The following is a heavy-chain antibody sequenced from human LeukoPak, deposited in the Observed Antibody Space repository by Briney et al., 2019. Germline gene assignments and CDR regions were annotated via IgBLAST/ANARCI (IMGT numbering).Heavy chain of an antibody. CDR2: TYYSGST. V-gene: IGHV4-59*01. Sequence: PSETLSLTCTVSGGSISSYYWSWIRQPPGKGLEWIGYTYYSGSTNYNPSLKSRVTISVDTSKNQFSLKLSSVTAADTAVYYCFGRGLDAFDIWGQGTMVTVSS. D-gene: IGHD2-15*01. CDR3: FGRGLDAFDI. J-gene: IGHJ3*02. CDR1: GGSISSYY.